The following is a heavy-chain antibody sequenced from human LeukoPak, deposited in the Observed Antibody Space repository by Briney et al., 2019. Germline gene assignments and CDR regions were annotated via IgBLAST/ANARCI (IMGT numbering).Heavy chain of an antibody. V-gene: IGHV1-18*01. CDR2: ISAYNGNT. CDR3: ARDAYGWYDY. CDR1: GYTFTSYG. J-gene: IGHJ4*02. Sequence: GASVKVSCKASGYTFTSYGISWVRQARGKGLEGMGWISAYNGNTNYAQKLQGRVTMTTDTSTSTAYMELRSLRSDDTAVYYCARDAYGWYDYWGQGTLVTVSS. D-gene: IGHD6-19*01.